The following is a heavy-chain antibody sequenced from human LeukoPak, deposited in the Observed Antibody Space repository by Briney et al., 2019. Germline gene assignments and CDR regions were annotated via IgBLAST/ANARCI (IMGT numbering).Heavy chain of an antibody. D-gene: IGHD6-13*01. CDR3: ARAQKAGYSSSWYDY. Sequence: GAAVKVSCKASGYTFTSYYMHWVRQAPGQGLEWMGIINPSGGSTSYAQKFQGRVTMTTDKSTSTAYVELRSLRPDDTAVYSCARAQKAGYSSSWYDYWGQGTLVTVSS. CDR1: GYTFTSYY. J-gene: IGHJ4*02. CDR2: INPSGGST. V-gene: IGHV1-46*01.